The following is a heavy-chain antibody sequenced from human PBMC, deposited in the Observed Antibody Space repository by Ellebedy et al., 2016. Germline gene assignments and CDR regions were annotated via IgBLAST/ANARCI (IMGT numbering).Heavy chain of an antibody. CDR2: IYYSGNI. D-gene: IGHD1-26*01. Sequence: SETLSLXXTVSGDSISSSRSYWGWIRQSTGKGLEWIVSIYYSGNIYYNPSLKSRVTISLDTSKNQFSLRLSPVTAADTAVYYCTRDVYSWHRVGPTAFDIWGQGTLVTVSS. CDR3: TRDVYSWHRVGPTAFDI. CDR1: GDSISSSRSY. V-gene: IGHV4-39*07. J-gene: IGHJ4*02.